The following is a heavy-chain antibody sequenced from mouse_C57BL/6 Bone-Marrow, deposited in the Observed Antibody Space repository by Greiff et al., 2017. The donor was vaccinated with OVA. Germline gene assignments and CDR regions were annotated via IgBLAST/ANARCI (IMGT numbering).Heavy chain of an antibody. CDR2: IRNKANGYTT. Sequence: EVMLVESGGGLVQPGGSLSLSCAASGFTFTDYYMSWVRQPPGKALEWLGFIRNKANGYTTEYSASVKGRFTISRDKSQCILYLHMNARRAEDSATCYCARSSLVTTVVAPYYAMDYWGQGTSVTVSA. D-gene: IGHD1-1*01. CDR1: GFTFTDYY. V-gene: IGHV7-3*01. J-gene: IGHJ4*01. CDR3: ARSSLVTTVVAPYYAMDY.